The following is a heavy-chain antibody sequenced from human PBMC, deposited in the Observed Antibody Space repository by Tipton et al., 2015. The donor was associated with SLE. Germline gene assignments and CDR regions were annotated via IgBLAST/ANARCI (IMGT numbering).Heavy chain of an antibody. D-gene: IGHD1-26*01. Sequence: SLRLSCAASGFTFSSYAMHWVRQAPGKGLEWVAVIWYDGSNKYYADSVKGRFTISRDNSKNTLYLQMNSLRAEDTAVYYCARAWELLAYFDYWGQGTLVTVSS. CDR1: GFTFSSYA. CDR2: IWYDGSNK. J-gene: IGHJ4*02. CDR3: ARAWELLAYFDY. V-gene: IGHV3-33*08.